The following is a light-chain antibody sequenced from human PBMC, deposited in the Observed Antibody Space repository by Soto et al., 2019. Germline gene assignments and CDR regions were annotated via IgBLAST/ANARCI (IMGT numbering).Light chain of an antibody. CDR3: QQRSNWTLT. Sequence: EIVMTQAPATLSVSPWERSTVSCMASQSVSSYLSWYQQKDGQAPRLLIYDASIRAPGITARFSGGGSGTDFTLTISSLQPEDFAVYYCQQRSNWTLTFGPGTKVDIK. V-gene: IGKV3-11*01. J-gene: IGKJ3*01. CDR2: DAS. CDR1: QSVSSY.